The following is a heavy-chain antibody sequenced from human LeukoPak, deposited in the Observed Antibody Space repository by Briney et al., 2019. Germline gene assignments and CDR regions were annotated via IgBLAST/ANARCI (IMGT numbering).Heavy chain of an antibody. CDR1: GFTFTSSA. CDR3: AAGTSSGSSPYFDY. CDR2: IVVGSGNT. D-gene: IGHD3-22*01. J-gene: IGHJ4*02. Sequence: GTSVKVSCKXSGFTFTSSAMQWVRQARGQRLEWIGWIVVGSGNTNYAQKFQERVTITRDMSTSTAYMELSSLRSEDTAVYYCAAGTSSGSSPYFDYWGQGTLVTVSS. V-gene: IGHV1-58*02.